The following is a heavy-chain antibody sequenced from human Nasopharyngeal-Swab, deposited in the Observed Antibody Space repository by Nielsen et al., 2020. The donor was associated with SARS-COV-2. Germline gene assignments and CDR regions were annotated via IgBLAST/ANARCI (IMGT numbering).Heavy chain of an antibody. J-gene: IGHJ2*01. D-gene: IGHD3-22*01. V-gene: IGHV3-9*01. CDR1: GFTFDDYA. Sequence: GGSLRLSCAASGFTFDDYAMHWVRQAPGKGLEWVSGISWNSGSIGYADSVKGRFTIARDNAKNSLYLQMNSLRAEDTALYYCAKGAIVVVIISYFDLWGRGTLVTVSS. CDR2: ISWNSGSI. CDR3: AKGAIVVVIISYFDL.